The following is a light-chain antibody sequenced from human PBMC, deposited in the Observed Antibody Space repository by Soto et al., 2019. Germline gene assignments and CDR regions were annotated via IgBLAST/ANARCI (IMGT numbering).Light chain of an antibody. Sequence: EIVLTQSPGTLSLSPGERATLSCRASQSVSSSYLAWYQQKPGQAPRLLIYGASSRATGIPDRFSGSGSGTDFTLTISRLEPEDFAVYYCQQYGSSPRRFGQGTKVAIK. CDR1: QSVSSSY. J-gene: IGKJ1*01. CDR2: GAS. CDR3: QQYGSSPRR. V-gene: IGKV3-20*01.